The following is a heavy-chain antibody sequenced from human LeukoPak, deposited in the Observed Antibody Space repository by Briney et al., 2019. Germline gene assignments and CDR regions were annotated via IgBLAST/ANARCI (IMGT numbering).Heavy chain of an antibody. J-gene: IGHJ6*04. V-gene: IGHV3-48*04. CDR2: ISSSGSTI. D-gene: IGHD3-10*02. Sequence: GGSLRLSCAVSGFTFSTYWMTWVRQAPGKGLEWVSYISSSGSTIYYADSVKGRFTISRDNAKNSLYLQMNSLRAEDTAVYYCAELGITMIGGVWGKGTTVTISS. CDR1: GFTFSTYW. CDR3: AELGITMIGGV.